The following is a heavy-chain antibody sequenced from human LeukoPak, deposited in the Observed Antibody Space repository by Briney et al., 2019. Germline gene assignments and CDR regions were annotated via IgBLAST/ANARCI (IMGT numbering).Heavy chain of an antibody. CDR1: GGSMSSSSYY. D-gene: IGHD6-19*01. J-gene: IGHJ4*02. V-gene: IGHV4-39*02. CDR3: VRVRGYWLVRGYLDY. Sequence: SETLSLTCTVSGGSMSSSSYYWGWIRQSPGKGLEWIGSIYYSGANHYNPSLKSRVTMSVDTSKNQFSVKLTSETATDTAVYYCVRVRGYWLVRGYLDYWGQGTQVTVSS. CDR2: IYYSGAN.